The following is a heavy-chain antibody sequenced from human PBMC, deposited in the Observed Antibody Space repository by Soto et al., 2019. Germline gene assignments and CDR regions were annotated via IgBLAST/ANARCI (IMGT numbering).Heavy chain of an antibody. V-gene: IGHV2-5*02. Sequence: SGPTLVNPTQTLTLTCTFSGFSLSTSGVGVGWIRQPPGKALEWLALIYWDDDKRYSPSLKSRLTITKDTSKNQVVLTMTNMDPVDTATYYCAHTTSIAAAGTNWFDPWGQGTLVTVS. CDR1: GFSLSTSGVG. D-gene: IGHD6-13*01. J-gene: IGHJ5*02. CDR3: AHTTSIAAAGTNWFDP. CDR2: IYWDDDK.